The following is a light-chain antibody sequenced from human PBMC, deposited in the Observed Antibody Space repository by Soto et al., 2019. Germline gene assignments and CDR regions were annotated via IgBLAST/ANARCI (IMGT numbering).Light chain of an antibody. CDR1: QSISSN. Sequence: EIVMTQSPATLSVSTGERATLSCRASQSISSNLAWYQQKPGQAPRLLIYGPSTRATGIPARFSGSGSGTEFTLTISSLQSEDFAVYYCQQYGNSATFGGGTKVDIK. V-gene: IGKV3-15*01. J-gene: IGKJ4*01. CDR2: GPS. CDR3: QQYGNSAT.